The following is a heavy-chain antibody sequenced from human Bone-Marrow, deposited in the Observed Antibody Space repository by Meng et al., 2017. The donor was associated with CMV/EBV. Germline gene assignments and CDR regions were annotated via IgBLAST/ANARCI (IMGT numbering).Heavy chain of an antibody. Sequence: SETLSLTCAVYGGSFSDYYWTWVRHPPGMGLEWIGEIHHSGSTNYNPSLKSRVIISIDTSKNQFSLRLGSLTAADTAMYYCARTSRHSSGWGIDFWGQGNLVTGSS. D-gene: IGHD6-25*01. V-gene: IGHV4-34*01. J-gene: IGHJ4*02. CDR2: IHHSGST. CDR3: ARTSRHSSGWGIDF. CDR1: GGSFSDYY.